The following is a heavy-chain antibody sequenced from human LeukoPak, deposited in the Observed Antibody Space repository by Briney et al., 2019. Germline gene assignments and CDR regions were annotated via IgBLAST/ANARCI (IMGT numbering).Heavy chain of an antibody. CDR2: ISYDGSNK. D-gene: IGHD6-13*01. CDR1: GFTFSSYG. Sequence: GGSLRLSCAASGFTFSSYGMHWVRQTPGKGLEWVAVISYDGSNKYYADSVKGRFTISRDNSKNTLYLQMNSLRLEDTAVYYCAKDHSSSWYSYFYYMDVWGKGTTVTVSS. J-gene: IGHJ6*03. CDR3: AKDHSSSWYSYFYYMDV. V-gene: IGHV3-30*18.